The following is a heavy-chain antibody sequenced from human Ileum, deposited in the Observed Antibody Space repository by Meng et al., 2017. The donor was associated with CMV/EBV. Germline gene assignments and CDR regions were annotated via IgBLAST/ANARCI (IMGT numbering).Heavy chain of an antibody. CDR2: INTDSGGT. Sequence: ASVKVSCKASGYIFTAYYIHWVRQAPGQGLEWMGWINTDSGGTNYAQKLQGRVAMTRDTSITTANMELSRLTSDDTAVYYCAREDIVVVPAAKKSYGMDVWGQGTTVTVSS. D-gene: IGHD2-2*01. J-gene: IGHJ6*02. CDR3: AREDIVVVPAAKKSYGMDV. V-gene: IGHV1-2*02. CDR1: GYIFTAYY.